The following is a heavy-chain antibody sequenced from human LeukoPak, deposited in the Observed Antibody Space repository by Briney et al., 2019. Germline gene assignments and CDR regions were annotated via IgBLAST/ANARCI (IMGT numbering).Heavy chain of an antibody. CDR2: IIPILGIA. CDR1: GYTFTSYG. Sequence: SVKVSCKASGYTFTSYGISWVRQAPGQGLEWMGRIIPILGIANYARKFQGRVTITADKSTSTAYMELSSLRSEDTAVYYCATSLRADAEYFQHWGQGTLVTVSS. J-gene: IGHJ1*01. D-gene: IGHD3-9*01. V-gene: IGHV1-69*04. CDR3: ATSLRADAEYFQH.